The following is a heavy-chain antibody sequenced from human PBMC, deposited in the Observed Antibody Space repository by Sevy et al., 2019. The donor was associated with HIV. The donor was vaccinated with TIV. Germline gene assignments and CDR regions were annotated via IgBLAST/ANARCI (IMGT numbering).Heavy chain of an antibody. CDR3: AGENAWGRGYS. V-gene: IGHV4-59*08. D-gene: IGHD1-26*01. CDR2: SYYNGHI. CDR1: GGSITSLY. Sequence: SETLSLTCTVSGGSITSLYWNWIRQPPGKGLEWIANSYYNGHINYNPSLKSRVTLSLDTSKNQFSLRLNSVTAADTAMYYCAGENAWGRGYSWGQGTLVTVSS. J-gene: IGHJ4*02.